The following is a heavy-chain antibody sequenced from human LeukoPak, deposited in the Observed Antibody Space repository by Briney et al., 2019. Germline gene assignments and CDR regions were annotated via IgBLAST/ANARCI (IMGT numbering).Heavy chain of an antibody. J-gene: IGHJ4*02. CDR2: ISSSGSTK. D-gene: IGHD3-22*01. CDR1: GLTFSRHA. Sequence: TGGSLRPSCEVSGLTFSRHAMNWVRQAPGKGLEWVSYISSSGSTKYYTDSVKGRFTISRDNAKNSLYLEVNSLRDEDTALYYCALYFYDSSGYPSFDYWGQGTLVTVSS. CDR3: ALYFYDSSGYPSFDY. V-gene: IGHV3-48*02.